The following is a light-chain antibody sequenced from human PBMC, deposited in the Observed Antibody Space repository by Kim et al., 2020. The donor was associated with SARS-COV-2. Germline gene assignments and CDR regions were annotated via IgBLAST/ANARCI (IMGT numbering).Light chain of an antibody. CDR1: SSDVGGYNS. Sequence: QSALTQPRSVSGSPGQSVTIPCTGTSSDVGGYNSVSWYQQHPGKAPKLMIYDVRQRPSGVPDRFSGSKSDNTASLTISGLQAEDEADYYCSSFAGTYTLMFGGGTKVTVL. V-gene: IGLV2-11*01. J-gene: IGLJ3*02. CDR2: DVR. CDR3: SSFAGTYTLM.